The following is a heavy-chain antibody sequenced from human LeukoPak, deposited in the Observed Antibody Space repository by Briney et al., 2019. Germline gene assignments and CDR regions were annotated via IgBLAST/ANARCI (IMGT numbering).Heavy chain of an antibody. J-gene: IGHJ5*02. CDR1: GGSLSSYY. Sequence: SETLSLTCTVSGGSLSSYYWSWIRQPPGKGLEWIGYIYYSGSTNYNPSLKSRVTISVDTSKNQFSLKLSSVTAADTAVYYCARLSSLNWFDPWGQGTLVTVSS. CDR2: IYYSGST. CDR3: ARLSSLNWFDP. D-gene: IGHD6-6*01. V-gene: IGHV4-59*01.